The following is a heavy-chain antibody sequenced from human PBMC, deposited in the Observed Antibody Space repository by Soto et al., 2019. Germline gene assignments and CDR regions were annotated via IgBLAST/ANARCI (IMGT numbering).Heavy chain of an antibody. J-gene: IGHJ4*02. Sequence: VQLVESGGGLVQPGGSLRLSCAASGFTVNSDYMSWVRQAPGKGLEWVSVIYSDGNTYYADSVKGRFTISRDNSKSTLYLQMNSLRVEDTAVYYCARAAWDYWVQGTLVTVSS. V-gene: IGHV3-66*01. CDR2: IYSDGNT. CDR3: ARAAWDY. D-gene: IGHD6-25*01. CDR1: GFTVNSDY.